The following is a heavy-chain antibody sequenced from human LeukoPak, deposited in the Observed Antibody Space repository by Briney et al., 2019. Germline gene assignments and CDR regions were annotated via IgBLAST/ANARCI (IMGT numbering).Heavy chain of an antibody. J-gene: IGHJ4*02. CDR1: GGTFSSYA. D-gene: IGHD3-3*01. V-gene: IGHV1-8*02. CDR2: MNPNSGNT. Sequence: ASVKVSCKASGGTFSSYAISWVRQATGQGLEWMGWMNPNSGNTGYAQKFQGRVTMTRNTSISTAYMELSSLRSEDTAVYYCARGDYDFRSGYYIGDYWGQGTLVTVSS. CDR3: ARGDYDFRSGYYIGDY.